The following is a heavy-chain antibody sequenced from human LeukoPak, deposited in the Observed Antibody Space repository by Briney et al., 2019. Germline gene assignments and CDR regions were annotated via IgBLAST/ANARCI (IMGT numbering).Heavy chain of an antibody. V-gene: IGHV4-34*01. CDR1: GGSFSGYY. J-gene: IGHJ6*03. D-gene: IGHD6-19*01. CDR3: ARGGWGYSSGWYDDNPGGYYYYYMDV. Sequence: KSSETLSLTCAVYGGSFSGYYWSWIRQPPGKGLEWIGEINHSGSTNYNPSLKSRVTISVDTSKNQFSLKLSSVTAADTAVYYCARGGWGYSSGWYDDNPGGYYYYYMDVWGKGTTVTVSS. CDR2: INHSGST.